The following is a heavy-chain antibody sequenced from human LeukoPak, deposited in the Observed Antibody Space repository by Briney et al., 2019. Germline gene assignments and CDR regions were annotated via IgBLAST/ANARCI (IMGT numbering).Heavy chain of an antibody. CDR3: ARRITRILGY. CDR2: INNSGST. Sequence: SENLSLTCAVYGGSFCGYYWSWIRQAPGNGLEWIGEINNSGSTNYNPSLKSRVTISVDTSKNQFSLKLSSVTAADTAVYYCARRITRILGYWGQGTLVTVSS. CDR1: GGSFCGYY. V-gene: IGHV4-34*01. J-gene: IGHJ4*02. D-gene: IGHD3-22*01.